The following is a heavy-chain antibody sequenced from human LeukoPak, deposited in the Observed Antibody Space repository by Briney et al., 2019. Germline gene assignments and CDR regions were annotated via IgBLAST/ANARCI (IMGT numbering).Heavy chain of an antibody. V-gene: IGHV1-3*01. CDR1: GYTFTSYA. D-gene: IGHD3-22*01. J-gene: IGHJ4*02. CDR3: ARSKTYYYDDYYFDY. CDR2: INAGNGNT. Sequence: ASVKVSRKASGYTFTSYAMHWVRQAPGQRLEWMGWINAGNGNTKYSQKFQGRVTITRDTSASTAYMELSSLRSEDTAVYYCARSKTYYYDDYYFDYWGQGTLVTVSS.